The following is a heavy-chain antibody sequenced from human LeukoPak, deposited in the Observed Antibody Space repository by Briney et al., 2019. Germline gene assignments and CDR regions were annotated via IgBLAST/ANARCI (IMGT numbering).Heavy chain of an antibody. CDR3: AVTHGYSGYDKGNFDY. J-gene: IGHJ4*02. CDR1: GYIFTGYY. Sequence: PGASVKVSCKASGYIFTGYYMHWVRQAPGQGLEWMGWISTYNGNTNYAQKVQGRVTMTKDTSTSTAYMELRSLRSDDTAVYYCAVTHGYSGYDKGNFDYWGQGTLVTVSS. V-gene: IGHV1-18*04. D-gene: IGHD5-12*01. CDR2: ISTYNGNT.